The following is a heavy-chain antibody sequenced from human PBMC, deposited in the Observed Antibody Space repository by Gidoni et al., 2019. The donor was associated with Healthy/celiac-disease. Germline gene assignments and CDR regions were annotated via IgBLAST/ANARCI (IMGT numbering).Heavy chain of an antibody. CDR3: TTGYYDFWSGYDAFDI. Sequence: EVQLVESGGGLVKPGGSLRLSCAASGVTFSNAWMNWVRQAPGKGLECVGRIKRKTDGWTTDYAAPVKGRFTISSDDSKNTLYLQMNSLKTEDTAVYYCTTGYYDFWSGYDAFDIWGQGTMVTVSS. D-gene: IGHD3-3*01. CDR1: GVTFSNAW. J-gene: IGHJ3*02. CDR2: IKRKTDGWTT. V-gene: IGHV3-15*07.